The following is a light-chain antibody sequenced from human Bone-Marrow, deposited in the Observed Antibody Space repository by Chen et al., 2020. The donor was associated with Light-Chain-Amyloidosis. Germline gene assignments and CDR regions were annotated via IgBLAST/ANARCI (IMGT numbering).Light chain of an antibody. CDR3: FSYAGSNTLGV. J-gene: IGLJ1*01. Sequence: QSALTQSPSASGSPGQSVTISCTGTSSDVGGYDYVSWYQQHPGKAPKLIIYQVNQRPSGVPDRFSGSKSDNTASLTVSGLLAEDEADYYCFSYAGSNTLGVFGPGTKVTVL. V-gene: IGLV2-8*01. CDR1: SSDVGGYDY. CDR2: QVN.